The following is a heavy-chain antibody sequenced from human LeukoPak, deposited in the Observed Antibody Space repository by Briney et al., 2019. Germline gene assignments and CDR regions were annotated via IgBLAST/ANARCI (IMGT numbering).Heavy chain of an antibody. V-gene: IGHV4-39*07. CDR1: GDSISSSSYY. CDR3: ARDKGQYGSGTRGSTWFDP. Sequence: SETLSLTCTVSGDSISSSSYYWGWIRQPPGKGLEWIGSIYYSGSTYYNPSLKSRVTISVDTSKNQFSLMLNSVTAADTAVYYCARDKGQYGSGTRGSTWFDPWGQGTLVTVSS. J-gene: IGHJ5*02. D-gene: IGHD3-10*01. CDR2: IYYSGST.